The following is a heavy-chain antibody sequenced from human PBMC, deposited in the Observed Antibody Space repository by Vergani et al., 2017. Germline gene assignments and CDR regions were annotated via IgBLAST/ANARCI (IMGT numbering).Heavy chain of an antibody. CDR2: MNPKSGNT. D-gene: IGHD3/OR15-3a*01. J-gene: IGHJ5*02. V-gene: IGHV1-8*01. CDR3: ARGVLDSKYRHNWFGP. CDR1: GYTFTNYD. Sequence: QVQLVQSGAEVMRPGASVKVSCKASGYTFTNYDINWVRLATGQGLEWMGWMNPKSGNTAYAAKFQGRITMTRDSSTDTAYMEMKSLRSEDTAIYFCARGVLDSKYRHNWFGPWGQGTVVTVSS.